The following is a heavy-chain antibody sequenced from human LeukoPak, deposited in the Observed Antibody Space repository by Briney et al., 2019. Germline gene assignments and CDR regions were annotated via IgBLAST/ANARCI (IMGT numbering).Heavy chain of an antibody. CDR3: ATSIVGATRGFDP. CDR2: IYYSGST. D-gene: IGHD1-26*01. J-gene: IGHJ5*02. Sequence: SETLSLTCTVSGGSISSYYWSWIRQPPGKGLEWIGYIYYSGSTNYNPSLKSRVTISVDTSKNQFSLKLSSVTAADTAVYYCATSIVGATRGFDPWGQGTLVTVSS. V-gene: IGHV4-59*01. CDR1: GGSISSYY.